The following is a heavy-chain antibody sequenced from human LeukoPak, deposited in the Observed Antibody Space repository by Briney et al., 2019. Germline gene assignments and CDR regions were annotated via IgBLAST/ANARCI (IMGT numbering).Heavy chain of an antibody. CDR3: ASRFEWLSSFDY. Sequence: PGRSLRLSCAASGFTFSNYAMHWVHQAPGKGLEWVALISHGGSSEYYGDSMKGRFTISRDNSRNTFYLQMNSLRAEDTAVYYCASRFEWLSSFDYWGQGTLVTVSS. V-gene: IGHV3-30*03. CDR1: GFTFSNYA. D-gene: IGHD3-3*01. CDR2: ISHGGSSE. J-gene: IGHJ4*02.